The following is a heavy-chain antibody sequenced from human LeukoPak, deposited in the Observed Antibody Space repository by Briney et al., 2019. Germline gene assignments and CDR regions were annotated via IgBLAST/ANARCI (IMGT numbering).Heavy chain of an antibody. J-gene: IGHJ4*02. CDR2: IYYSGST. D-gene: IGHD2-15*01. CDR1: GGSISSYY. V-gene: IGHV4-59*01. CDR3: ARGYPLGYCSGGSCSFDY. Sequence: SETLSLTCTVSGGSISSYYWSWIRQPPGKGLEWIGYIYYSGSTNYNPSLKSRVTISVDTSKNQFSLKLSSVTAADAAVYYCARGYPLGYCSGGSCSFDYWGQGTLVTVSS.